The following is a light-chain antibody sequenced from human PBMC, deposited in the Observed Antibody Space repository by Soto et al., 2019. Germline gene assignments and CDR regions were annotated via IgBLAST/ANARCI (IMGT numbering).Light chain of an antibody. J-gene: IGKJ1*01. CDR1: QGIGNN. CDR3: QKYDSVPWS. CDR2: TAS. V-gene: IGKV1-27*01. Sequence: DIQMTQSPSSLSASVGDRVTITCRASQGIGNNFAWYQQKPGKVPKVLIYTASTLHSGVPSRISGSGSGTDFTLTINSLQPEDVATYFCQKYDSVPWSFGQGTRVEI.